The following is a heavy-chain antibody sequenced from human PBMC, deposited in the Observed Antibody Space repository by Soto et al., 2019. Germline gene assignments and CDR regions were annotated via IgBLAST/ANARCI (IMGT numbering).Heavy chain of an antibody. Sequence: GGSLRLSCAASGFTFSSYWMSWVRQAPGKGLEWVANIKQDGSEKYYVDSVKGRFTISRDNAKNSLYLQMNSLRAEDTAVYYCARADSSSWPSLHYYYYMDVWGKGTTVTVSS. CDR1: GFTFSSYW. CDR2: IKQDGSEK. D-gene: IGHD6-13*01. V-gene: IGHV3-7*04. J-gene: IGHJ6*03. CDR3: ARADSSSWPSLHYYYYMDV.